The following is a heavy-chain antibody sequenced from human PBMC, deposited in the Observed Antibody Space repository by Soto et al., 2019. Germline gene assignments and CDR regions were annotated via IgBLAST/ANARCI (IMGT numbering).Heavy chain of an antibody. CDR3: ARDCYDFWSGYRPDYYYYYYGMDV. Sequence: GSLRLSCAASGSTFSSYGMHWVRQAPGKGLEWVAVIWYDGSNKYYADSVKGRFTISRDNSKNTLYLQMNSLRAEDTAVYYCARDCYDFWSGYRPDYYYYYYGMDVWGQGTTVTVSS. D-gene: IGHD3-3*01. J-gene: IGHJ6*02. V-gene: IGHV3-33*01. CDR2: IWYDGSNK. CDR1: GSTFSSYG.